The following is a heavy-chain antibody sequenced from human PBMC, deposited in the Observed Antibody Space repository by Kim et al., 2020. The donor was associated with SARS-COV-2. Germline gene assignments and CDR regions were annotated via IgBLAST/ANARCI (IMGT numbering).Heavy chain of an antibody. Sequence: GGSLRLSCAASGFTFSSYAMHWVRQAPGKGLEWVAVISYDGSNKYYADSVKGRFTISRDNSKNTLYLQMNSLRAEDTAVYYCAREFFDLWGRGTLVTVSS. CDR1: GFTFSSYA. V-gene: IGHV3-30-3*01. J-gene: IGHJ2*01. CDR2: ISYDGSNK. CDR3: AREFFDL.